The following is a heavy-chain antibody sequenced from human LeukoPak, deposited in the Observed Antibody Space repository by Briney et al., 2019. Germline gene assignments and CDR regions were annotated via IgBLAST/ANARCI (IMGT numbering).Heavy chain of an antibody. Sequence: GGSLRLSCAASGFTFSSYWMSWVRKEPGKGLGWVANIKQDGSEKYYVDSVKGRFTISRDNAKNSLYLQMNSLRAEDTAVYYCARITDYYGMDVWGQGTTVTVSS. J-gene: IGHJ6*02. V-gene: IGHV3-7*05. CDR1: GFTFSSYW. CDR2: IKQDGSEK. D-gene: IGHD3-10*01. CDR3: ARITDYYGMDV.